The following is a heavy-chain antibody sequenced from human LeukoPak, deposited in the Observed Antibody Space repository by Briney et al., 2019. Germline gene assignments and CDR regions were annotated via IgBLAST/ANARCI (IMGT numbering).Heavy chain of an antibody. CDR2: INHSGST. CDR3: ARSPRYSSGWFGV. Sequence: PSETLSLTCTVSGGSISSSSYYWSWIRQPPGKGLEWIGEINHSGSTNYNPSLKSRVAISVDTSKNQFSLKLSSVTAADTAVYYCARSPRYSSGWFGVWGQGTLVTVSS. V-gene: IGHV4-39*07. J-gene: IGHJ4*02. D-gene: IGHD6-19*01. CDR1: GGSISSSSYY.